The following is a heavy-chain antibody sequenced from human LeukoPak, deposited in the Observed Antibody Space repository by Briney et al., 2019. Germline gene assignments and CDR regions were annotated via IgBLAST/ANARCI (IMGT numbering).Heavy chain of an antibody. CDR2: MNPNSGNT. J-gene: IGHJ6*03. CDR1: GYTFTSYD. D-gene: IGHD3-10*01. CDR3: ARATSPLWFGELVFYYYYYMDV. V-gene: IGHV1-8*01. Sequence: ASVKVSCKASGYTFTSYDINWVRQATGQGLEWMGWMNPNSGNTGYAQKFQGRVTMTRNTSISTAYMELSSLRSEDTAVYYCARATSPLWFGELVFYYYYYMDVWGKGTTVTISS.